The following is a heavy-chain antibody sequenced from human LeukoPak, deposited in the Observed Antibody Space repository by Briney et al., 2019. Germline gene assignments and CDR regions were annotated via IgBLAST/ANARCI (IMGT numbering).Heavy chain of an antibody. CDR1: GGSISSGDYY. CDR3: ARVFDDILTGYYYFDY. CDR2: IYYSGST. V-gene: IGHV4-30-4*01. Sequence: PSETLSLTCTVSGGSISSGDYYWSWIRQPPGKGLEWIGYIYYSGSTYYNPSLKSRVTISVDTSKNQFSLKLSSVTAADTAVYYCARVFDDILTGYYYFDYWGQGTLVTVSS. J-gene: IGHJ4*02. D-gene: IGHD3-9*01.